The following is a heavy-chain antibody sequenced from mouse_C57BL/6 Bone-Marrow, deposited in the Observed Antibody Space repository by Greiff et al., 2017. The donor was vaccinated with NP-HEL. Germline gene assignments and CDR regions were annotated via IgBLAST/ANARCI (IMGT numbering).Heavy chain of an antibody. J-gene: IGHJ2*01. CDR1: GFTFSSYG. D-gene: IGHD2-2*01. V-gene: IGHV5-6*01. CDR3: ARHGSVDY. Sequence: EVQGVESGGDLVKPGGSLKLSCAASGFTFSSYGMSWVRQTPDKRLEWVATISSGGSYTYYPDSVKGRFTISRDKAKNTLYLQMSSLKSEDTAMYYCARHGSVDYWGQGTTLTVSS. CDR2: ISSGGSYT.